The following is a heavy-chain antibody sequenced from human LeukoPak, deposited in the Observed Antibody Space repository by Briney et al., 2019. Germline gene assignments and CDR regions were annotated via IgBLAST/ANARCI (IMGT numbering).Heavy chain of an antibody. CDR1: GFTVSNSY. CDR3: VRIAFSGLFA. V-gene: IGHV3-53*01. CDR2: IYSGGNT. J-gene: IGHJ5*02. Sequence: PGGSLRLSCAISGFTVSNSYLSWVRQAPGKGLEWVSVIYSGGNTYYADSLRGRFTISRDNPKNTVYLQMNSLTVDDTAVYFCVRIAFSGLFAWGQGTLVTVSS. D-gene: IGHD2-15*01.